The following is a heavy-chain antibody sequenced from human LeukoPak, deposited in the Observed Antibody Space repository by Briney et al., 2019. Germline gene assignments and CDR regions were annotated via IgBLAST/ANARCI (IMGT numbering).Heavy chain of an antibody. Sequence: GESLKISCKGSGYSFTSYWIGWVRQMPGKGLEWMGIIYPGDSDTRYSPSFQGQVTISADKSISTAYLQWSSLKASDTAMYYCASSYCSSTSCPQTLLYWGQGTLVTVSS. CDR2: IYPGDSDT. CDR3: ASSYCSSTSCPQTLLY. CDR1: GYSFTSYW. D-gene: IGHD2-2*01. J-gene: IGHJ4*02. V-gene: IGHV5-51*01.